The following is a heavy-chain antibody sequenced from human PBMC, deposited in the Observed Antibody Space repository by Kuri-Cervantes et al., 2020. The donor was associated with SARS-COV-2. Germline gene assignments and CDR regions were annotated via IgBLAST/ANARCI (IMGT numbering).Heavy chain of an antibody. D-gene: IGHD6-13*01. CDR2: ISSSSRTM. V-gene: IGHV3-48*02. J-gene: IGHJ6*02. Sequence: GGSLRLSCAASGFTFSSYGMNWVRQAPGKGLEWVSYISSSSRTMYNADSVKGRFTISRDNAKNSLYLQMNSLRDEDTAVYYCARYGFGYSTFYGMDVWGQGTTVTVSS. CDR3: ARYGFGYSTFYGMDV. CDR1: GFTFSSYG.